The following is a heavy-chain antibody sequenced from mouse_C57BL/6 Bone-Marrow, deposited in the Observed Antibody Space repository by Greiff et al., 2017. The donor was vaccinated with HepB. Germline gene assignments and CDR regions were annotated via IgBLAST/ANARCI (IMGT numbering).Heavy chain of an antibody. V-gene: IGHV1-82*01. CDR3: ARFALSTTVVATDY. CDR1: GYAFSSSW. J-gene: IGHJ2*01. CDR2: IYPGDGDT. Sequence: VQLQQSGPELVKPGASVKISCKASGYAFSSSWMNWVKQRPGKGLEWIGRIYPGDGDTNYNGKFKGKATLTADKSSSTAYMQLSSLTSEDSAVYFGARFALSTTVVATDYWGQGTTITVSS. D-gene: IGHD1-1*01.